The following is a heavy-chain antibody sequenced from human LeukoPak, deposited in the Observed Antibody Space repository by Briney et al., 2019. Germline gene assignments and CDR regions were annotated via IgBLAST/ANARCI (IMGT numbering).Heavy chain of an antibody. J-gene: IGHJ4*02. D-gene: IGHD2-8*01. CDR1: GFAFSGYI. Sequence: GGSLRLSCAASGFAFSGYIMNWVRQAPGKGLEWVSFIGTSGNPIYYADAAKGRFTVSRDNAKNSLYLQMNSLRAEDTAVYYCARDQWLDYWGQGTLVTVSS. CDR2: IGTSGNPI. CDR3: ARDQWLDY. V-gene: IGHV3-48*01.